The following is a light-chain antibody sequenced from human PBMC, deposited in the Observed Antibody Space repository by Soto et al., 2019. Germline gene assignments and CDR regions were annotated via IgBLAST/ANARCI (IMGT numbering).Light chain of an antibody. CDR3: SSYTSSRTVV. J-gene: IGLJ2*01. Sequence: QSALTQPASVSGSPGQSITISCSGTSSDVGGYNYVSWYQQHPGKAPKLKIHDVSNRPSGVSNRFSGSKSGNMASLTISGLQAEDEAEYYCSSYTSSRTVVFGGGTKLTVL. CDR2: DVS. CDR1: SSDVGGYNY. V-gene: IGLV2-14*01.